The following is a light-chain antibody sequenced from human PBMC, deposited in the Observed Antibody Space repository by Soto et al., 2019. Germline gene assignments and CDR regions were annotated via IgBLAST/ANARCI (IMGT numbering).Light chain of an antibody. CDR3: QQLYRYPIT. V-gene: IGKV1-5*01. CDR2: DAS. Sequence: DIQMTQSPSTLSASVGDRVTITCRASQSISSWLAWYQQKPGKAPKLLIYDASSLESGVPSRFSGSGSGTEFTLTISSLQPEDFATYYCQQLYRYPITFGQGTRLEIK. J-gene: IGKJ5*01. CDR1: QSISSW.